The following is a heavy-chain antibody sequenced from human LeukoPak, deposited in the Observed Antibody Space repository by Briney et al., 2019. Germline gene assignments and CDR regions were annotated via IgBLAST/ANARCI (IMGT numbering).Heavy chain of an antibody. CDR1: GFTFSTYN. CDR2: IRYDGSNK. V-gene: IGHV3-30*02. J-gene: IGHJ3*02. D-gene: IGHD2-15*01. CDR3: AKDGGSDPDSFDI. Sequence: GGSLRLSCAASGFTFSTYNMNWVRQAPGKGLEWLAFIRYDGSNKNYADSVKGRFTISRDNTRNSLYLQMNSLRAEDTAVYYCAKDGGSDPDSFDIWGQGTMVTVSS.